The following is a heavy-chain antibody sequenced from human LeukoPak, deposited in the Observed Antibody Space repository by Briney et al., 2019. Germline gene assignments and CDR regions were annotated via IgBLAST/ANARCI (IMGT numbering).Heavy chain of an antibody. J-gene: IGHJ4*02. D-gene: IGHD3-16*01. CDR1: GGSISSYY. CDR2: IYYSGST. Sequence: SETLSLTCTVSGGSISSYYWSWIRQPPGKGLEWIGYIYYSGSTNYNPSLKSRVAISVDTSKNQFSLKLSSVTAADTAVYYCARGWGYFDYWGQGTLVTVSS. CDR3: ARGWGYFDY. V-gene: IGHV4-59*01.